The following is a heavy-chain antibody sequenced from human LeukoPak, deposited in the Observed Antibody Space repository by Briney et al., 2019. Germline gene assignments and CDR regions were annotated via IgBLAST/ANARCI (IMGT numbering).Heavy chain of an antibody. CDR1: GFTFSRFW. J-gene: IGHJ3*02. V-gene: IGHV3-74*01. Sequence: GGSLRLSCAASGFTFSRFWMHWVRQAPGKGLVWVSRINNDVSSTSYADSVKGRFTISRDNAKNSLYLQMNSLRAEDTAVYYCAREPLYYDILTGYPRGGAFDIWGQGTMVTVSS. D-gene: IGHD3-9*01. CDR3: AREPLYYDILTGYPRGGAFDI. CDR2: INNDVSST.